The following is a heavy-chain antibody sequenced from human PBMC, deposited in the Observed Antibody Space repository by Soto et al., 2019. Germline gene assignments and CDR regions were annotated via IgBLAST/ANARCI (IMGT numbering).Heavy chain of an antibody. CDR2: IYPGDSDT. J-gene: IGHJ1*01. V-gene: IGHV5-51*01. CDR1: GYSFTTYW. CDR3: ARRDDSPTAEYFQH. D-gene: IGHD2-21*01. Sequence: GESLKISCKGSGYSFTTYWIGWVRQMPGKDLEWMGIIYPGDSDTRYSPSFQGQVTISADKSTSTAYLQWSSLKASDTAMYYCARRDDSPTAEYFQHWGQGTLVTVSS.